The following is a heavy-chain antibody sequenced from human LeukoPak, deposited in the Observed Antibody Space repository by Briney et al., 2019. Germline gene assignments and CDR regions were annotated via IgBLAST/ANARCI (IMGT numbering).Heavy chain of an antibody. Sequence: ASVKVSCKASGYTFTTQTITWLRQAPGHGLEWMGWISGFDGDTDYAQKFQGRVTTTTDTSTNTAYMEVTSLRSDDTAVYYCAGGYGATSDFEYWGQGTLVIVSS. J-gene: IGHJ4*02. V-gene: IGHV1-18*01. CDR3: AGGYGATSDFEY. D-gene: IGHD4-23*01. CDR2: ISGFDGDT. CDR1: GYTFTTQT.